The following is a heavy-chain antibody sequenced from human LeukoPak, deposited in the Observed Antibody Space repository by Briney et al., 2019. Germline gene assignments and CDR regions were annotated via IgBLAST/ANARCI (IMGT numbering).Heavy chain of an antibody. V-gene: IGHV4-38-2*02. CDR3: ARTFIRNGYSSYFDC. J-gene: IGHJ4*02. CDR1: GFSINSGHY. Sequence: SETLSLTCTVSGFSINSGHYRGWVRQPPGAGLEWIGSVYQSGTTYYNPSLKSRVTTSVDMSKNQFSLRLRPVTAADTAVYYCARTFIRNGYSSYFDCWGQGTLVAVSS. D-gene: IGHD4-17*01. CDR2: VYQSGTT.